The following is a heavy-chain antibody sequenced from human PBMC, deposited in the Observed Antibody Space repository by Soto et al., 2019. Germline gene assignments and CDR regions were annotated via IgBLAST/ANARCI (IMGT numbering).Heavy chain of an antibody. CDR2: IIPIFGTA. J-gene: IGHJ4*02. CDR1: GGTFSSYA. D-gene: IGHD3-22*01. CDR3: ARGWYYYDRLGYPFDF. Sequence: SVKVSCKASGGTFSSYAISWVRQAPGQGLEWMGGIIPIFGTANYAQKFQGRVSITADDSTSTAYMELSSLRSEDTAVYYCARGWYYYDRLGYPFDFWGQGALVTVSS. V-gene: IGHV1-69*13.